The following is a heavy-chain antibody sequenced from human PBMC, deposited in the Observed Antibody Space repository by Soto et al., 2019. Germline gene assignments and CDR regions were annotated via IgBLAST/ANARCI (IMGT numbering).Heavy chain of an antibody. CDR1: GFAFSSYG. V-gene: IGHV3-30*18. Sequence: HPGGSLRLSCAASGFAFSSYGMHWVRQAPGKGLEWVAVISYDGSNKYYADSVKGRFTISRDNSKNTLYLQMNSLRAEDTAVYYCAKDGPGPDAFDIWGQGTMVTVSS. J-gene: IGHJ3*02. CDR3: AKDGPGPDAFDI. CDR2: ISYDGSNK.